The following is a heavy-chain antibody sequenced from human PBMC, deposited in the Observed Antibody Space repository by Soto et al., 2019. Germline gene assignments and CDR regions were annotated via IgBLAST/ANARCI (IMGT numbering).Heavy chain of an antibody. Sequence: ASVKVSCKVSGYTLTELSMHWVRQAPGKGLEWMGGFDPEDGETIYAQKFQGRVTMTEDTSTDTAYMELSSLRSEDTAVYYCAASQGYYDSSGYTGAFDIWGQGTTVTVSS. J-gene: IGHJ3*02. CDR2: FDPEDGET. CDR3: AASQGYYDSSGYTGAFDI. CDR1: GYTLTELS. D-gene: IGHD3-22*01. V-gene: IGHV1-24*01.